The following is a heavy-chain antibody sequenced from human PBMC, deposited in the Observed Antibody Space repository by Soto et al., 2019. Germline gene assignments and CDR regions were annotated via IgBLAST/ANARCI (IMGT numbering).Heavy chain of an antibody. CDR1: VFSFSSHW. V-gene: IGHV3-7*03. Sequence: VGSLRLSCASSVFSFSSHWMSCVRHSPGKGLEWVANIKQDGNDKRYVDSVKGRFTISRDNAKSSLYLQMNSLRAEDTAVYYCARYSYSSGPQNSWGQGTLDTVSS. J-gene: IGHJ4*02. CDR2: IKQDGNDK. D-gene: IGHD6-19*01. CDR3: ARYSYSSGPQNS.